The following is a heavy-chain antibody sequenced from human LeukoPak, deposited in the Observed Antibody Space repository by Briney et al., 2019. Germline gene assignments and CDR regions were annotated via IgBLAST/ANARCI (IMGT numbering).Heavy chain of an antibody. CDR3: ARGEIVVVVAATEGWFDP. CDR2: INPSGGST. J-gene: IGHJ5*02. D-gene: IGHD2-15*01. V-gene: IGHV1-46*01. Sequence: ASVKVSCKASGYTSTSYYMHWVRQAPGQGLEWMGIINPSGGSTSYAQKFQGRVTMTRDTSTSTVYMELSSLRSEDTAVYYCARGEIVVVVAATEGWFDPWGQGTLVTVSS. CDR1: GYTSTSYY.